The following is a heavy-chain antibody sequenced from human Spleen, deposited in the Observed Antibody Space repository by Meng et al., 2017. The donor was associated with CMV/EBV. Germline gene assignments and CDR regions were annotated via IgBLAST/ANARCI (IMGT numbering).Heavy chain of an antibody. Sequence: GESLKISCAASGFTFSSYWMSWVRQAPGKGLEWVANIKQDGSEKYYVDSVKGRFTISRDNAKNSLYLQMNSLRAEDTAVYYCAKDRGYYDSSGYLIWGQGTLVTVSS. V-gene: IGHV3-7*04. CDR1: GFTFSSYW. J-gene: IGHJ4*02. D-gene: IGHD3-22*01. CDR2: IKQDGSEK. CDR3: AKDRGYYDSSGYLI.